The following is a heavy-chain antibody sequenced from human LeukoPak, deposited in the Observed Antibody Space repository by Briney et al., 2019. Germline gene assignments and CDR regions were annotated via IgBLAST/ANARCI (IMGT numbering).Heavy chain of an antibody. V-gene: IGHV3-23*01. CDR3: AKGDRSGYDYFDY. D-gene: IGHD3-22*01. Sequence: GASLRLSCAASGFTFNSYGMNWVRPARGKGLDGVSLISGSGGSTYYTDSVKGRFTISRDNSKNTVYLQMNSLRAEDTAVYYCAKGDRSGYDYFDYWGQGTLVTVSS. J-gene: IGHJ4*02. CDR1: GFTFNSYG. CDR2: ISGSGGST.